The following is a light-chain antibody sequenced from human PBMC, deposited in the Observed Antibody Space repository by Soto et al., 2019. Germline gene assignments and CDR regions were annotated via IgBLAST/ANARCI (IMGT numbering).Light chain of an antibody. J-gene: IGKJ5*01. V-gene: IGKV3D-20*02. CDR1: QRVSSSY. CDR2: DAS. Sequence: IVLTQSPGTLSLSPGEKANLSCRASQRVSSSYLAWYQQKPGQAPRLLIYDASNRATGIPARFSGSGSGTDFTLTISSLEPEDFAVYYCQQRSDWPQITFGQGTRLEIK. CDR3: QQRSDWPQIT.